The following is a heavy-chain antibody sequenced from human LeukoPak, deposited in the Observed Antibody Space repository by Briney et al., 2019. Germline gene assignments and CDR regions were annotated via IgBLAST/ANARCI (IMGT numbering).Heavy chain of an antibody. J-gene: IGHJ4*02. Sequence: PGGSLRLSCAASGFTFDDYAMHWVRQAPGKGLGWVSLISGDGGSTYYADSVKGRFTISRDNSKNTLYLQMNSLRAEDTAVYYCARGANYYDSSAVFYWGQGTLVTVSS. CDR3: ARGANYYDSSAVFY. CDR2: ISGDGGST. D-gene: IGHD3-22*01. V-gene: IGHV3-43*02. CDR1: GFTFDDYA.